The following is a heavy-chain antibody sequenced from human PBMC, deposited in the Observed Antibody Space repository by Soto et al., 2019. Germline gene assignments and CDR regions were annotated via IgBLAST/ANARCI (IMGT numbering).Heavy chain of an antibody. J-gene: IGHJ5*02. V-gene: IGHV5-51*01. CDR1: GYKFTSYW. D-gene: IGHD3-9*01. CDR3: ATKDKTGYFNWFDP. CDR2: MFPSDSDT. Sequence: PGESLKISCRTSGYKFTSYWIAWVRQMPGKGVEWMGIMFPSDSDTRYSPSFQGQVTISADRSTSTVFLQWASLKASDTAVYFCATKDKTGYFNWFDPWGQGTLVTVSS.